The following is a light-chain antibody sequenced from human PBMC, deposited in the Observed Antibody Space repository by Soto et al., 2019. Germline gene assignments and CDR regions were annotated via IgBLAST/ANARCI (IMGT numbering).Light chain of an antibody. J-gene: IGLJ2*01. Sequence: QSALTQPASVSGSPGKSITISCTGTSSDVGNYNVVSWYQHHPGKAPKLMIYEVSKRPSGVSNRFSGSKSGNTASLTISGLQAEDEADYYCCSYAGSSTFVVFGGGTKLTVL. CDR3: CSYAGSSTFVV. CDR2: EVS. CDR1: SSDVGNYNV. V-gene: IGLV2-23*02.